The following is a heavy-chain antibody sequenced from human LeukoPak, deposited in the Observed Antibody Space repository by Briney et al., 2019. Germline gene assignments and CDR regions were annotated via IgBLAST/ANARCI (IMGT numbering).Heavy chain of an antibody. D-gene: IGHD3-22*01. CDR2: IYYSGST. CDR3: ATSTYYYDSSGYYWRAFDI. CDR1: GGSISSSSYY. V-gene: IGHV4-39*07. Sequence: SETLSLTCTVSGGSISSSSYYWDWIRQPPGKGLEWIGSIYYSGSTNYNPSLKSRVTISVDTSKNQFSLKLSSVTAADTAVYYCATSTYYYDSSGYYWRAFDIWGQGTMVTVSP. J-gene: IGHJ3*02.